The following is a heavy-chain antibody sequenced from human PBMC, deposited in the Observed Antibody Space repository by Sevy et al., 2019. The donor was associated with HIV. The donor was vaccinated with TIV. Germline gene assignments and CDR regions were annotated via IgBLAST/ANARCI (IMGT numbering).Heavy chain of an antibody. V-gene: IGHV3-49*03. CDR1: GFTFGDYA. Sequence: GGSLRLSCTASGFTFGDYAMSWFRQAPGKGLEWVGFIRSKAYGGTTEYAASVKGRFTISRDDSKSIAYLQMNSLKTEDTAVYYCTREREQLYYYYMDVWGKGTTVTVSS. CDR3: TREREQLYYYYMDV. CDR2: IRSKAYGGTT. J-gene: IGHJ6*03. D-gene: IGHD1-1*01.